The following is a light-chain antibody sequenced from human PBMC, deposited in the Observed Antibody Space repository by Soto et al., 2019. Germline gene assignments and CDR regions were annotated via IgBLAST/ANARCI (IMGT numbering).Light chain of an antibody. CDR1: QTIISY. J-gene: IGKJ4*01. CDR2: AAS. CDR3: QQSYSLPLA. Sequence: DIQMTQSPSSLSASVGDRVTITCRASQTIISYLNWYQQKPGKAPKLLIYAASSLQSGVPSRFSGSGSGTDFTLTISSLQPEDFATYYCQQSYSLPLAFGGGTKVEIK. V-gene: IGKV1-39*01.